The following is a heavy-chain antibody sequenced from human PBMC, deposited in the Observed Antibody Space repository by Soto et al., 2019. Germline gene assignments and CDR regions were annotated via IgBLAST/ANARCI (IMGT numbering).Heavy chain of an antibody. CDR2: ISGDGGRA. V-gene: IGHV3-74*01. Sequence: EVQLVESGGGLVKPGRSLRLSCTASGFTFSDYYMHWVRQGPGKGLMWVSCISGDGGRAYYADSVKGRFTISRDNAKSTLYLQMNSLRGDDTAVYYCVRDFMTMAGINWGQGTLVAVSS. J-gene: IGHJ4*02. CDR1: GFTFSDYY. CDR3: VRDFMTMAGIN. D-gene: IGHD6-19*01.